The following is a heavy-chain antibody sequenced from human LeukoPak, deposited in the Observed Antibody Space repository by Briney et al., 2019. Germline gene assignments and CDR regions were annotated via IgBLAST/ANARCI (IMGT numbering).Heavy chain of an antibody. D-gene: IGHD2-15*01. J-gene: IGHJ4*02. V-gene: IGHV1-2*02. Sequence: ASVKVSCKASGYTXXGYYMHWVRQAPXXXXXXMGWIXPNSGGTNYAQKFQGRVTMTRDTSISTAYMELSRLRSDDTAVYYCARDLSRVCSGGSCYWNDYWGQGTLVTVSS. CDR1: GYTXXGYY. CDR2: IXPNSGGT. CDR3: ARDLSRVCSGGSCYWNDY.